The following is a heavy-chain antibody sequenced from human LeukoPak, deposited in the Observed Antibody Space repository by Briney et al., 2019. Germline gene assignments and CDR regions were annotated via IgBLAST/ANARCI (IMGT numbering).Heavy chain of an antibody. D-gene: IGHD7-27*01. CDR3: ARDVNWGHFDY. CDR2: IREDGS. V-gene: IGHV3-7*01. J-gene: IGHJ4*02. Sequence: GGSLRLSCAASGFTFGTYWMAWVRQGPGKRLEWVASIREDGSDYVASMKGRFAISRNNAKNSVYLQMNSLRAEDTAVYYCARDVNWGHFDYWGQGTLVTVSS. CDR1: GFTFGTYW.